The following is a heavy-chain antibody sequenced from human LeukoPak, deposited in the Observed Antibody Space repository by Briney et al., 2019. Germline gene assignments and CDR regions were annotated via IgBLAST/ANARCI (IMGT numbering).Heavy chain of an antibody. CDR1: GFTFSTFA. CDR3: AKDINAGTRLLWSRRYFDY. Sequence: GGSLRLSCAASGFTFSTFAMIWVRQPPGKGLEWVSSIFPSGGEIHYADSVRGRFTISRDNSKSTLSLQMNSLRAEDTALYYCAKDINAGTRLLWSRRYFDYWGQGTLVTVSS. V-gene: IGHV3-23*01. CDR2: IFPSGGEI. J-gene: IGHJ4*02. D-gene: IGHD3-10*01.